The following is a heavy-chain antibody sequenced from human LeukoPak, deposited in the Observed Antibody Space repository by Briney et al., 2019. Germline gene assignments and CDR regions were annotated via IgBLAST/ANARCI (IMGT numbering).Heavy chain of an antibody. V-gene: IGHV1-2*02. J-gene: IGHJ4*02. CDR3: ARASISAAGPGLVDY. CDR1: GYTFTGYY. D-gene: IGHD6-13*01. Sequence: ASVKVSCTASGYTFTGYYMHWVRQAPGQGLEWMGWINPNSGGTNYAQKFQGRVTMTRDTSISTAYMELSRLRSDDTAVYYCARASISAAGPGLVDYWGQGTLVTVSS. CDR2: INPNSGGT.